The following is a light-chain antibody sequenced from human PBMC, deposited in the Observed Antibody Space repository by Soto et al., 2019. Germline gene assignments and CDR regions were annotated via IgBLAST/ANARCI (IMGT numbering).Light chain of an antibody. V-gene: IGLV3-21*02. Sequence: SYELTQPPSVSVAPGQTARITCGGTNIGSKSVHWYQQKPGQAPVLVVYDDSDRPSGIPERFSGSNSGNTATLTISRVEAGDEADYYCQVWDSSSDHWVFGGGTKHTVL. CDR2: DDS. J-gene: IGLJ3*02. CDR1: NIGSKS. CDR3: QVWDSSSDHWV.